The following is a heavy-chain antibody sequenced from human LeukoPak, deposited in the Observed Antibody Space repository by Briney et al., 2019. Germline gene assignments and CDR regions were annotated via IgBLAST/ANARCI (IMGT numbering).Heavy chain of an antibody. CDR2: IYYSGST. V-gene: IGHV4-59*01. CDR3: ARYNRVGWSNAFDI. D-gene: IGHD6-19*01. J-gene: IGHJ3*02. Sequence: SETLSLTCTVCGGFISSYYWSWIRQPPGKGLEWIGYIYYSGSTNYNPSLKSRVTISVDTSKNQFSLKLSSVTAADTAVYYCARYNRVGWSNAFDIWGQGTMVTVSS. CDR1: GGFISSYY.